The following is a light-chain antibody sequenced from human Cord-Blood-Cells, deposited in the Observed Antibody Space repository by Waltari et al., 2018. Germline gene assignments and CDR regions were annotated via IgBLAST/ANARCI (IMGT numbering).Light chain of an antibody. CDR2: DVS. V-gene: IGLV2-14*04. J-gene: IGLJ2*01. CDR3: SSYTSSSTLDVV. Sequence: CTGTSSDVGGYNYVSWYQQHPGKAPKLMIYDVSNRPSGVSNRFSGSKSGNTASLTISGLQAEDEADYYCSSYTSSSTLDVVFGGGTKLTVL. CDR1: SSDVGGYNY.